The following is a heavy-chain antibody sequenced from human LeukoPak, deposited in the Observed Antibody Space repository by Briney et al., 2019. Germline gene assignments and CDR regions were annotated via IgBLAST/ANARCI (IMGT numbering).Heavy chain of an antibody. J-gene: IGHJ4*02. CDR2: ISGSGSNS. CDR1: GFTFSIYG. D-gene: IGHD2-21*01. CDR3: AIGYRSGPICG. V-gene: IGHV3-48*01. Sequence: PGGSLRLSCAASGFTFSIYGISWVRQPPGKGLERVSYISGSGSNSYHADSVKGRSSTSRDTSNNSLFLQMNSQRADDTAMYWCAIGYRSGPICGWGQRTLVTV.